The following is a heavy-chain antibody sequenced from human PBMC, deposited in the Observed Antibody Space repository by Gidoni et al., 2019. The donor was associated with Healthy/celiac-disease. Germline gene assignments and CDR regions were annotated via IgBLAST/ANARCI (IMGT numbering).Heavy chain of an antibody. CDR1: GFTFSSYA. D-gene: IGHD6-19*01. J-gene: IGHJ4*02. V-gene: IGHV3-23*01. CDR3: ASTRPIAVAEQGGGYDY. Sequence: EVQLLESGGGLVQPGGSLRLSCAASGFTFSSYAMSWVRQAPGKGLGWVSAISGSGGSTYYADSVKGRFTISRDNFKNTLYLQMNSLRAEDTAVYYCASTRPIAVAEQGGGYDYWGQGTLVTVSS. CDR2: ISGSGGST.